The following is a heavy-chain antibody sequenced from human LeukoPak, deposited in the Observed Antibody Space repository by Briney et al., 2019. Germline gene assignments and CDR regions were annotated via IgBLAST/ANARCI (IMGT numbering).Heavy chain of an antibody. Sequence: PGGSLRLSCAASGFTFSSYAMHGVRQAPGKGLEWVAVISYDGSNKYYADSVKGRFTISRDNSKNTLYLQMNSLRAEDTAVYYCVRALSLITMPQDWGQGTLVTVSS. CDR1: GFTFSSYA. V-gene: IGHV3-30-3*01. CDR3: VRALSLITMPQD. J-gene: IGHJ4*02. CDR2: ISYDGSNK. D-gene: IGHD3-10*01.